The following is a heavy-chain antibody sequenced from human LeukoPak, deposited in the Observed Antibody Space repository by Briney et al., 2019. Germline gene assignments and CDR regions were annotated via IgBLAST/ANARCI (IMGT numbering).Heavy chain of an antibody. D-gene: IGHD6-13*01. Sequence: SETLSLTCTVSGYSIRSGYQWGWIRQPPGKGLEWIGSINYSGSTYDNPSLKSRVTISVDTSKNQFSLKLSSVTAADTAVYYCARLITVSGIAAARSRFDPWGQGTLVTVSS. CDR2: INYSGST. CDR1: GYSIRSGYQ. V-gene: IGHV4-38-2*02. CDR3: ARLITVSGIAAARSRFDP. J-gene: IGHJ5*02.